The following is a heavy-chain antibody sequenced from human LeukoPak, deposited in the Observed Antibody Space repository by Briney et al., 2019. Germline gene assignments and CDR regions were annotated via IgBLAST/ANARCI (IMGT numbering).Heavy chain of an antibody. Sequence: GGSLRLSCAASGFTFSNYAMTWVRQGPGKGLEWVSSISASDGSTDYADSVKGRLTISRDNAKNSLYLQMNSLRAEDTAVYYCARDRRYCSSTSCYGIRRDAFDIWGQGTMVTVSS. CDR2: ISASDGST. D-gene: IGHD2-2*01. CDR3: ARDRRYCSSTSCYGIRRDAFDI. CDR1: GFTFSNYA. J-gene: IGHJ3*02. V-gene: IGHV3-23*01.